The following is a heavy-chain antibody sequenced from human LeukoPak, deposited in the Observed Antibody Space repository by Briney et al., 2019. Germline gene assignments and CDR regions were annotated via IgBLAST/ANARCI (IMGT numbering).Heavy chain of an antibody. V-gene: IGHV3-23*01. Sequence: GGSLRLSFSASALTFSSSALSSVRQAPGKGLQWVSSISGRGLDTHYAESVKGRFTVSRDNSKNTLYLQMDSLRAEDTAIYYCTKDQGPDYTRLGSATHAYWGQGALVSVSS. CDR1: ALTFSSSA. J-gene: IGHJ4*02. CDR2: ISGRGLDT. CDR3: TKDQGPDYTRLGSATHAY. D-gene: IGHD4-11*01.